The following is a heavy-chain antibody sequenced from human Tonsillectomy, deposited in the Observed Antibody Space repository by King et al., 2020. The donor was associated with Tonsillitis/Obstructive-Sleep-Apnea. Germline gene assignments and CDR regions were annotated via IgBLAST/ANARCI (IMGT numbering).Heavy chain of an antibody. CDR2: MNSDGSST. CDR1: GFTFRSYW. Sequence: VQLVESGGGLVQPGGSLRLSCAASGFTFRSYWMNWVRQAPGKGLVWVSRMNSDGSSTTYADSVKGRFTISRDNAKNTLYLQMNSLRAEDTAVYFCARGGTREAAAGTYSYYGMDVWGQGTTVTVSS. D-gene: IGHD6-13*01. J-gene: IGHJ6*02. CDR3: ARGGTREAAAGTYSYYGMDV. V-gene: IGHV3-74*01.